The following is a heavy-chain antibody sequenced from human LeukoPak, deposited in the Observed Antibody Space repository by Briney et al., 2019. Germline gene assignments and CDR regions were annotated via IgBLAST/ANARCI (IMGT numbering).Heavy chain of an antibody. V-gene: IGHV3-64D*06. D-gene: IGHD5-18*01. CDR2: ISSNGGST. Sequence: GGSLRLSCSASGLTFSSYAMHWVRQAPGKGLEYVSAISSNGGSTYYADSVKGRFTISRDNSKNTLYLQMSSLRAEDTAVYYCVKENTAMVFVYWGQGTLVTVSS. CDR3: VKENTAMVFVY. CDR1: GLTFSSYA. J-gene: IGHJ4*02.